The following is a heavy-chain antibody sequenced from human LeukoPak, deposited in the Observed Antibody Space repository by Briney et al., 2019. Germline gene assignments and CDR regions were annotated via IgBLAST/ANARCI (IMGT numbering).Heavy chain of an antibody. CDR3: GRQLEYYYDSSGYSDAFDI. J-gene: IGHJ3*02. D-gene: IGHD3-22*01. CDR2: IYYSGST. CDR1: GGSISSSSYY. V-gene: IGHV4-39*01. Sequence: PSETLSLTCTVSGGSISSSSYYWGWIRQPPGKGLEWIGSIYYSGSTYYNPSLKSRVTISVDTSKNQFSLKLSSATAADTAVYYCGRQLEYYYDSSGYSDAFDIWGQGTMVTVSS.